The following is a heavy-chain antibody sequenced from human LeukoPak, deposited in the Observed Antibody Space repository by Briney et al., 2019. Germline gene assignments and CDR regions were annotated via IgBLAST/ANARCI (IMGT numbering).Heavy chain of an antibody. CDR1: GFTFSSYG. CDR3: AKEGSSDAFDI. CDR2: IWYDGSNK. J-gene: IGHJ3*02. Sequence: GRSLRLSCAASGFTFSSYGMHWVRQAPGKGLEWVAVIWYDGSNKYYADSVKGRFTIPRDNSKNTLYLQMNSLRAEDTAVYYCAKEGSSDAFDIWGQGTMVTVSS. D-gene: IGHD6-6*01. V-gene: IGHV3-33*06.